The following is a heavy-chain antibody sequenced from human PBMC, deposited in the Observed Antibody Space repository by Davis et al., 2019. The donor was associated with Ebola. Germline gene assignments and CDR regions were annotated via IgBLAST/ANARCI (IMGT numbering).Heavy chain of an antibody. Sequence: SETLSLTCTVSGGPITSHYWSWIRQPPGKGLEWIGYMYYRGSANYNLSLQSRVTMSIDTSKNHFSLKLSSVTAADTAVYFCARDARSIVLVPETGWFDPWGQEILVTVSS. CDR2: MYYRGSA. D-gene: IGHD2-2*01. V-gene: IGHV4-59*11. CDR1: GGPITSHY. CDR3: ARDARSIVLVPETGWFDP. J-gene: IGHJ5*02.